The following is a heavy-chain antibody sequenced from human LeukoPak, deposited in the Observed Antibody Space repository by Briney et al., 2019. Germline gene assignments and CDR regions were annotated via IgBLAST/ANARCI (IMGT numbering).Heavy chain of an antibody. CDR3: AREAQNYIWGSYRAY. Sequence: GGSLRLSCATSGFTFSSYWMSWVRQAPGKGLEWVANIKQDESEKYYVDSVKGRFTISRDNAKNSLYLQMSSLRAEDTAVYYCAREAQNYIWGSYRAYWGQGTLVTVSS. J-gene: IGHJ4*02. V-gene: IGHV3-7*01. D-gene: IGHD3-16*02. CDR2: IKQDESEK. CDR1: GFTFSSYW.